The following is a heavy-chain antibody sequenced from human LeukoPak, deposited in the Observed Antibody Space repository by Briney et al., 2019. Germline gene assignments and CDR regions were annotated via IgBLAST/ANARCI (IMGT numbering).Heavy chain of an antibody. CDR3: AFWSGSYDS. D-gene: IGHD1-26*01. CDR2: INHSGST. Sequence: PSETLSLACTVSGGSISSYYWSWIRQPPGKGLEWIGEINHSGSTNYNPSLKSRVTISVDTSKNQFSLKLSSVTAADTAVYYCAFWSGSYDSWGQGTLVTVSS. J-gene: IGHJ4*02. V-gene: IGHV4-34*01. CDR1: GGSISSYY.